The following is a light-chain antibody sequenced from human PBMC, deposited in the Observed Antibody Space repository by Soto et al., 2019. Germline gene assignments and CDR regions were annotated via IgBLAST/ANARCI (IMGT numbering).Light chain of an antibody. CDR1: SSDIGAYNY. CDR3: SSYTSDSTTI. V-gene: IGLV2-14*01. J-gene: IGLJ2*01. CDR2: DVS. Sequence: QSVLTQPASVSGSPGQSITISCTGTSSDIGAYNYVSWYQQHPGKAPKLMIYDVSNRPSGVSNRFSGSKSGNTASLTISGLHAEDEADYYCSSYTSDSTTIFGGGTKVTVL.